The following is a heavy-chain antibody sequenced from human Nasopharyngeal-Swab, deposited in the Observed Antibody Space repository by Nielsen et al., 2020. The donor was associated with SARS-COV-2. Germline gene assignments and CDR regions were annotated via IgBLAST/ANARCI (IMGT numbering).Heavy chain of an antibody. CDR1: GASISSLHW. Sequence: SETLSLTCTVSGASISSLHWWSWVRQTPERGLEWIGEMFHAGSSNYNPSLKSRVTISVDKSKSQFSLKLTSVTPADTAVYFCASQPRLGLRTWFASWGQGTLVTVSS. D-gene: IGHD1-14*01. CDR3: ASQPRLGLRTWFAS. J-gene: IGHJ5*01. CDR2: MFHAGSS. V-gene: IGHV4-4*02.